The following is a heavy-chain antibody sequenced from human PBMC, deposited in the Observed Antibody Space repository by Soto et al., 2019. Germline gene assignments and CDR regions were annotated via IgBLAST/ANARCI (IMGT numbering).Heavy chain of an antibody. CDR2: MKGDGRFI. CDR1: GFTFRNYW. Sequence: EVQLVESGGGLVQPGGSLRLSCAASGFTFRNYWMHWVRQAPGKGLVWVSRMKGDGRFINYADSVKGRFTISRDNAKGTLYLPMNSLRAEDTALEFCTRLYCSGNDCYYAFDDWGQGTLVTVSS. J-gene: IGHJ4*02. D-gene: IGHD2-15*01. CDR3: TRLYCSGNDCYYAFDD. V-gene: IGHV3-74*01.